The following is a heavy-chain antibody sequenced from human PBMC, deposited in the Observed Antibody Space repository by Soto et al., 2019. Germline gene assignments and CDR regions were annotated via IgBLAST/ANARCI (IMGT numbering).Heavy chain of an antibody. CDR2: IKSKTDGGTT. Sequence: GGSRRLSCAASGFTFSNAWMSWVRQAPGKGLEWVGRIKSKTDGGTTDYAAPVKGRFTISRDDSKNTLYLQMNSLKTEDTAVYYCTTRLPHYYDSSGYYGIGVDYYYYGMDVWGQGTTVTVSS. J-gene: IGHJ6*02. CDR3: TTRLPHYYDSSGYYGIGVDYYYYGMDV. D-gene: IGHD3-22*01. CDR1: GFTFSNAW. V-gene: IGHV3-15*01.